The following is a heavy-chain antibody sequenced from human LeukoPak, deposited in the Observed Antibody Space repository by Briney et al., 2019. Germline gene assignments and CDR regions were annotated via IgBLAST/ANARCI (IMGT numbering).Heavy chain of an antibody. D-gene: IGHD2-15*01. CDR2: ISSSSSYI. J-gene: IGHJ4*02. CDR1: GFTFSSYS. V-gene: IGHV3-21*01. CDR3: ARVPFFGSGGYDY. Sequence: GGSLRLSCAASGFTFSSYSMNWVRQAPGKGLEWVSSISSSSSYIYYADSVKGRFTISRDNAKNSLYLQMNSLRAEDTAVYYCARVPFFGSGGYDYCGQGTLVTVSS.